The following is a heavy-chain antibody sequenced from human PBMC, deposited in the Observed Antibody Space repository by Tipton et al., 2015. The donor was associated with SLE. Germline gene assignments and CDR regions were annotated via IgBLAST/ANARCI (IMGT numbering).Heavy chain of an antibody. CDR3: ARAYGTTAFDI. J-gene: IGHJ3*02. V-gene: IGHV4-59*08. CDR1: GGPISSHH. CDR2: ISYGGGT. Sequence: TLSLTCSVSGGPISSHHWIWIRQPPGKGLEWIGYISYGGGTNYNPSLKSRVTISVDTAKNQFSLKLTSVTAADTAVYYCARAYGTTAFDIWGQGTMVTVSS. D-gene: IGHD1/OR15-1a*01.